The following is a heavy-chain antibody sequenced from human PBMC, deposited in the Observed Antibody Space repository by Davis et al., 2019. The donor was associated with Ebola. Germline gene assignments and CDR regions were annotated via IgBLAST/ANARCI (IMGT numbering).Heavy chain of an antibody. Sequence: GGSLRLSCAASGFTFSGSAMHWVRQAPGKGLEWVANIKQDGSEKYYVDSVKGRFTISRDNAKNSLYLQMNSLRAEDTAVYYCARDGYDFWSGYYRTPFDYWGQGTLVTVSS. D-gene: IGHD3-3*01. CDR3: ARDGYDFWSGYYRTPFDY. V-gene: IGHV3-7*01. CDR1: GFTFSGSA. CDR2: IKQDGSEK. J-gene: IGHJ4*02.